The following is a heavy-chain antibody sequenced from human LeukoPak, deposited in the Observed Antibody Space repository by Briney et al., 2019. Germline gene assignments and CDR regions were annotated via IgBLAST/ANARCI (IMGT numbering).Heavy chain of an antibody. CDR3: ARSPSLRLLID. V-gene: IGHV1-69*13. D-gene: IGHD3-3*01. J-gene: IGHJ4*02. Sequence: SVKVSCKASGYTFTSYGISWVRQAPGQGLEWMGGIIPIFGTANYAQKFQGRVTITADESTSTAYMELSSLRSEDTAVYYCARSPSLRLLIDWGQGTLVTVSS. CDR1: GYTFTSYG. CDR2: IIPIFGTA.